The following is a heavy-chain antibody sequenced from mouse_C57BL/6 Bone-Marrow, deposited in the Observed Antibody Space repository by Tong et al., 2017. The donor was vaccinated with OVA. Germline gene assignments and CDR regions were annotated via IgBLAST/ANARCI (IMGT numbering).Heavy chain of an antibody. D-gene: IGHD1-1*02. Sequence: EVQLQESGPELVKPGASLNIPCKASGYTFTDYNMDWVKQSHGKSLEWIGDINPNNGGTIYNQKFKGKATLTVDKSSSTAYMELRGLTSEDTAVYYCEDGRYHCSYWRKGTSFTGSS. V-gene: IGHV1-18*01. J-gene: IGHJ2*02. CDR2: INPNNGGT. CDR3: EDGRYHCSY. CDR1: GYTFTDYN.